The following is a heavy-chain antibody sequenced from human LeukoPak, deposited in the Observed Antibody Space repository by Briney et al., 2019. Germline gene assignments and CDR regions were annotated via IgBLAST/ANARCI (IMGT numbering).Heavy chain of an antibody. CDR1: GLTFSIYG. CDR3: AKDAPPCSGGSCYSGYYFYGMDV. V-gene: IGHV3-30*18. J-gene: IGHJ6*04. Sequence: QPGRSLRLSCVVSGLTFSIYGMHWVRQAPGKGLEWVAVISWDGSNKYYADSVNGRFTISRDNSKNRLYLQINRLRAEDTGVFYCAKDAPPCSGGSCYSGYYFYGMDVWGKGTTVTVSS. D-gene: IGHD2-15*01. CDR2: ISWDGSNK.